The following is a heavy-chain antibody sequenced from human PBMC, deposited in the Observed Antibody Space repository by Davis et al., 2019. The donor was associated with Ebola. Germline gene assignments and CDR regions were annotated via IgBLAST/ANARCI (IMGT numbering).Heavy chain of an antibody. D-gene: IGHD6-13*01. CDR1: GGSFSGYY. V-gene: IGHV4-34*01. J-gene: IGHJ4*02. CDR2: INHSGST. CDR3: ARHRRAAGGYYYFDY. Sequence: PGGSLRLSCAVYGGSFSGYYWSWIRQPPGKGLEWIGEINHSGSTNYNPSLKSRVTISVDTSKNQFSLKLSSVTAADTAVYYCARHRRAAGGYYYFDYWGQGTLVTVSS.